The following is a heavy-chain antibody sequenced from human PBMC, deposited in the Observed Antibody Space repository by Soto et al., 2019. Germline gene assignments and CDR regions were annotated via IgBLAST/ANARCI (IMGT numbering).Heavy chain of an antibody. CDR3: ARDTYYYDSSGYSAFDY. D-gene: IGHD3-22*01. CDR2: IYHGGRT. Sequence: QVQLQASGPGLVKPSGTLSLTCAVSGGSISSSNWWSWVRQPPGKGLEWIGEIYHGGRTIYKPSLKSRVTISVDKSKNQFSLKLSAVTAADTAVYYCARDTYYYDSSGYSAFDYWGQGTLVSVSS. V-gene: IGHV4-4*02. J-gene: IGHJ4*02. CDR1: GGSISSSNW.